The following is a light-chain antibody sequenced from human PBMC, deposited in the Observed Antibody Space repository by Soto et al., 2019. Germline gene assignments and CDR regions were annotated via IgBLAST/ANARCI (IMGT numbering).Light chain of an antibody. CDR3: NSYTSSSTQV. CDR1: SSDVGGYNF. Sequence: QSVLTQPASVSGSPGQSITISCTGTSSDVGGYNFVSWYQHHPGKAPKLMIYEVSNRPSGVSNRFSGSKSGNTASLTISGLQAEDEADYYCNSYTSSSTQVFGTGTKLTVL. J-gene: IGLJ1*01. CDR2: EVS. V-gene: IGLV2-14*01.